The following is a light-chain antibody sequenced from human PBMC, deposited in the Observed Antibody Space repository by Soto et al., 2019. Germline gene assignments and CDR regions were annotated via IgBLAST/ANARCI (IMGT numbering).Light chain of an antibody. Sequence: DIQMTQSPSALSASVGDRVTITCRASQGISSWLAWYQQKPGKAPNLLIYKASSLESGVPSRFSGSGSGTEFTLTITSLQPDDVATYYCQQYNSYSLTFGGGTKV. J-gene: IGKJ4*01. CDR2: KAS. V-gene: IGKV1-5*03. CDR1: QGISSW. CDR3: QQYNSYSLT.